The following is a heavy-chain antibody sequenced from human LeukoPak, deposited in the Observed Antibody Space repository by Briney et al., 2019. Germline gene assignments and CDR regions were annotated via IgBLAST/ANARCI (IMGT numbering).Heavy chain of an antibody. Sequence: ASVKVSCKASGYSFTGYYVHWVRQAPGQGLEWMGWINPDSGVTNFAQKFQGRVTLTRDTSISTAYMELSRLTSDDTAVYFCARDAISRGIIDYWGQGTLVTVSS. CDR3: ARDAISRGIIDY. CDR2: INPDSGVT. CDR1: GYSFTGYY. D-gene: IGHD3-10*01. V-gene: IGHV1-2*02. J-gene: IGHJ4*02.